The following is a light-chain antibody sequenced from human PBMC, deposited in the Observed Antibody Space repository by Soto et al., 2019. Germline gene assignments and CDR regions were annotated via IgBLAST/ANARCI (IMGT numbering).Light chain of an antibody. CDR3: MQALQTPIT. J-gene: IGKJ5*01. CDR2: LGS. CDR1: QSLLHSNGYNY. Sequence: DIVMTQSPLSLPVTPGEPASISCRSSQSLLHSNGYNYLDWYLQKPGQSPQLLIYLGSNRASGVPDRFRGSGSGTDFTLKISRVEAEDVGVYYCMQALQTPITFGQGTGLEIK. V-gene: IGKV2-28*01.